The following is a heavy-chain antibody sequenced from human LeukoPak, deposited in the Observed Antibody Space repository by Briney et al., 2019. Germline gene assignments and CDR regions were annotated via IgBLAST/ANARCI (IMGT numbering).Heavy chain of an antibody. CDR3: ARGGYYDFWSGYEHFDY. CDR1: GFTFSSYA. J-gene: IGHJ4*02. V-gene: IGHV3-23*01. CDR2: ISDSGDYT. D-gene: IGHD3-3*01. Sequence: QSGGSLRLSCAGSGFTFSSYAMNWVRQAPGKGLEWVSAISDSGDYTYYADSVKGRFTISRDNSKNTLYLQMNSLRAEDTAVYYCARGGYYDFWSGYEHFDYWGQGTLVTVSS.